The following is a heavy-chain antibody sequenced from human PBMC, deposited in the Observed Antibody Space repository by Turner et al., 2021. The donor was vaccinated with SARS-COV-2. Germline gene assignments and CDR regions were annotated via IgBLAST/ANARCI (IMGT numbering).Heavy chain of an antibody. CDR3: TRMRCRCTNCYPEY. V-gene: IGHV3-49*03. Sequence: EVKLVESGGDLVQPGRSLTISCSTSGFNFDDYAMNWFRQAPGKVLEWVGIITTKTYCGTAYYAASMIGRFTISRDDSKSIAYLQMNSLKTDDTAVYYCTRMRCRCTNCYPEYWGQGTVVTVSS. J-gene: IGHJ4*02. CDR1: GFNFDDYA. D-gene: IGHD2-2*01. CDR2: ITTKTYCGTA.